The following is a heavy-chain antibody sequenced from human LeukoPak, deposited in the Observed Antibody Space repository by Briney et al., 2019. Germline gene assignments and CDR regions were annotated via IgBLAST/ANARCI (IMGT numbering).Heavy chain of an antibody. J-gene: IGHJ4*02. CDR1: GGTFSSYA. Sequence: SVKVSCKASGGTFSSYAISWVRQAPGQGLEWMGRIIPIFGTANYAQKFQGRVTITTDESTSTAYMELSSLRSEDTAVYYCARGIAAAGYYFDYWGQGTLVTVSS. CDR3: ARGIAAAGYYFDY. CDR2: IIPIFGTA. V-gene: IGHV1-69*05. D-gene: IGHD6-13*01.